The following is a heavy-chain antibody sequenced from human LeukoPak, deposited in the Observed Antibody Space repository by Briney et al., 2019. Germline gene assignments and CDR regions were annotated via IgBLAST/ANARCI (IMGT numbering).Heavy chain of an antibody. V-gene: IGHV4-34*01. CDR2: INHSGSS. CDR1: GGSFSSGQY. J-gene: IGHJ5*02. Sequence: PSETLSLTCAVFGGSFSSGQYWSWIRQPPGKGLEWIGEINHSGSSNYNPALKSRVTISVDTSKNQFSLKLSSVTAADTAVYYCARHRYYYDSSGYYYQPWGQGTLVTVSS. CDR3: ARHRYYYDSSGYYYQP. D-gene: IGHD3-22*01.